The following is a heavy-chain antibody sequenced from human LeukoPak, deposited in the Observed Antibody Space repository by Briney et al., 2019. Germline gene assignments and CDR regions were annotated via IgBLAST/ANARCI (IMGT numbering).Heavy chain of an antibody. J-gene: IGHJ4*02. CDR2: ITGKGDRT. Sequence: PSETLSLTCTVSGDSIISTSYFWGWIRQPPGKGLEWVSAITGKGDRTYYADSVKGLFTISRDNSKNTLYLQMNSLRAEDTAIYYCAKHYYRSHDYWGRGTLVTVSS. CDR3: AKHYYRSHDY. D-gene: IGHD3-22*01. CDR1: GDSIISTSYF. V-gene: IGHV3-23*01.